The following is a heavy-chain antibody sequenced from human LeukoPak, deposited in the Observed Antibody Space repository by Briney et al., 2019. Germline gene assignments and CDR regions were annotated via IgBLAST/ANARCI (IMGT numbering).Heavy chain of an antibody. J-gene: IGHJ3*02. D-gene: IGHD3-22*01. Sequence: ASVKVSCKASGYTFTSYYMHWVRQAPGQGPEWMGIINPSGGSTSYAQKFQGRVTMTRDMSTSTVYMELSSLRSEDTAVYYCAGHYRSVTMTLLGGAFDIWGQGTVVTVSS. CDR2: INPSGGST. CDR3: AGHYRSVTMTLLGGAFDI. V-gene: IGHV1-46*01. CDR1: GYTFTSYY.